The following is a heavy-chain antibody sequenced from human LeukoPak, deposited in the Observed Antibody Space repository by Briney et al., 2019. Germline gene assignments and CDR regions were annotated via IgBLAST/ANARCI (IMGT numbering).Heavy chain of an antibody. D-gene: IGHD6-6*01. CDR2: ITVGGGVT. CDR3: ARGIGSSSILDF. V-gene: IGHV3-11*01. CDR1: GFTFTDYY. J-gene: IGHJ4*02. Sequence: GGSLRLSCAASGFTFTDYYMSWIRQAPGKGLECISYITVGGGVTYYADSAKGRFTVSRDSAKNSQSLHMDSLRVEDTAVYYCARGIGSSSILDFWGQGTLVTVSS.